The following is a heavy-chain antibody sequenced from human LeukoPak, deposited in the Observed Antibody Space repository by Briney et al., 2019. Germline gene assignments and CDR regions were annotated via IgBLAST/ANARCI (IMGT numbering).Heavy chain of an antibody. CDR3: ARVEEGYGSGRRENYYYYYMDV. V-gene: IGHV4-59*01. J-gene: IGHJ6*03. CDR1: GGSFTSYY. D-gene: IGHD3-10*01. CDR2: IHYTGST. Sequence: SETLSLTCTVSGGSFTSYYWSWIRQPAGKGLEWIGYIHYTGSTNYNPSLKSRVTISVDTSKNQFSLKLSSVTAADTAVYYCARVEEGYGSGRRENYYYYYMDVWGKGTTVTISS.